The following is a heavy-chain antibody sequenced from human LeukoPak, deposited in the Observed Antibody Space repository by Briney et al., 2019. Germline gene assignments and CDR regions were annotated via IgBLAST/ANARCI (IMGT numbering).Heavy chain of an antibody. D-gene: IGHD3-10*01. CDR1: GSSVTTYY. V-gene: IGHV4-4*07. Sequence: SETLSLTCTVSGSSVTTYYWSWIRQPAGKGLEWIGRIYTSGSTNYNPSLESRVTISADTSKNQFSLKMSSVTAADTAVYYCARVYGSRAVDIWGQGTLVTVSS. CDR2: IYTSGST. CDR3: ARVYGSRAVDI. J-gene: IGHJ3*02.